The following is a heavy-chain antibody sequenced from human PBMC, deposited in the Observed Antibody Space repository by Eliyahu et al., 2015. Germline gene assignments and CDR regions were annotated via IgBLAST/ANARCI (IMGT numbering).Heavy chain of an antibody. CDR1: GFTFSNAW. Sequence: EVQLVESGGGLVKPGGSLRLSCAASGFTFSNAWMXWVRQAPGKGLEGVGRIKSKTDGGTTDYAAPVKGRFTISRDDSKNTLYLQMNSLKTEDTAVYYCTTTITMVRGVLVRYGMDVWGQGTTVTVSS. V-gene: IGHV3-15*01. CDR2: IKSKTDGGTT. D-gene: IGHD3-10*01. CDR3: TTTITMVRGVLVRYGMDV. J-gene: IGHJ6*02.